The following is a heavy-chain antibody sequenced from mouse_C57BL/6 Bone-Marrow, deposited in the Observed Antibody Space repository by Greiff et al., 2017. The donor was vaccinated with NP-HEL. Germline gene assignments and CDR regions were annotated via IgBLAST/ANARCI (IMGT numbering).Heavy chain of an antibody. J-gene: IGHJ2*01. CDR3: TTGLRYFDY. CDR2: IDPENGDT. CDR1: GFNIKDDY. D-gene: IGHD1-1*01. V-gene: IGHV14-4*01. Sequence: VQLQQSGAELVRPGASVKLSCTASGFNIKDDYMHWVKQRPEQGLEWIGWIDPENGDTEYASKFQGKATITADTSSNTAYLQLSSLTSEDTAVYYSTTGLRYFDYWGQGTTLTVSS.